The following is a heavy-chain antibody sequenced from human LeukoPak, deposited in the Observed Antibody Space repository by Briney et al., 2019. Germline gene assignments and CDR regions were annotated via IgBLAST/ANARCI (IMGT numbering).Heavy chain of an antibody. D-gene: IGHD3-22*01. CDR3: ARPSNHYETSGYRGFDP. V-gene: IGHV4-39*01. Sequence: PSETLSLTCTVSGGSISYSNYYWGWIRQPPGKGLEWIGSILYSGSTYYNPSLKSRVTISVDTSKKQFSLKMSSVTAADTAVYYCARPSNHYETSGYRGFDPWGQGTLVTISS. J-gene: IGHJ5*02. CDR2: ILYSGST. CDR1: GGSISYSNYY.